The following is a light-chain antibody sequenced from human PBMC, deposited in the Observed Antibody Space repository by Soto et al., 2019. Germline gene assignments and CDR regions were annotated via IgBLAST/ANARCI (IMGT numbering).Light chain of an antibody. CDR3: HQYASAPLT. V-gene: IGKV3-20*01. CDR2: HAS. CDR1: QSVGNNF. Sequence: EIVLTQSPGTLSLSPGERAALSCRASQSVGNNFLGWYQQKPGQSPSLLIYHASNRSTGIPDRFSGTASGTDFTLPISRLEPEDFAVYFCHQYASAPLTFGGGTKVEIK. J-gene: IGKJ4*01.